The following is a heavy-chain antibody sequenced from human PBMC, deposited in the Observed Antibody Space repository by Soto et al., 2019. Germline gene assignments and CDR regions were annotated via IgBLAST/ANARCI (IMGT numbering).Heavy chain of an antibody. CDR2: IYPGDSDT. CDR1: LDNVTSYW. CDR3: ARVSTVTTRGFYYYGMDV. J-gene: IGHJ6*02. Sequence: LRISGKVGLDNVTSYWSGCGRQKPRKGLEWMGIIYPGDSDTRYSPSFQGQVTISADKSISTAYLQWSSLKASDTAMYYCARVSTVTTRGFYYYGMDVWGQGTTVSLSS. V-gene: IGHV5-51*01. D-gene: IGHD4-4*01.